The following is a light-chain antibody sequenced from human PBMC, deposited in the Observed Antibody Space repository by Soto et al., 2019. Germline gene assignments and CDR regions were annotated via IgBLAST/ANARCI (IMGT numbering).Light chain of an antibody. CDR2: DAS. Sequence: DIQMTQSPSTLSASVGDRVTITCRASQSISTWLAWYQQKPGKAPKVLIYDASSMESGVPSRFSGSGSGREFTLTISSLQPDDFTTYYCQQYNSYPLTFGGGTKVEI. CDR3: QQYNSYPLT. J-gene: IGKJ4*01. V-gene: IGKV1-5*01. CDR1: QSISTW.